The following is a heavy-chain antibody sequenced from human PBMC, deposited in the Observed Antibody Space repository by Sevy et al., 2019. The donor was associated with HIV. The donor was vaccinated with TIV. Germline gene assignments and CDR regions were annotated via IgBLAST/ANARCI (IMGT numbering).Heavy chain of an antibody. Sequence: GGSLRLSCAASGFTFSSYAMSWDRQAPGKGLEWVSAISGSGGSTYYADSVKGRFTISRDNSKNTLYLQMDSLRAEDTAVYYCAKDRSIVVVIATLPGVDGMDVWGQGTTVTVSS. J-gene: IGHJ6*02. CDR2: ISGSGGST. CDR3: AKDRSIVVVIATLPGVDGMDV. V-gene: IGHV3-23*01. CDR1: GFTFSSYA. D-gene: IGHD2-21*01.